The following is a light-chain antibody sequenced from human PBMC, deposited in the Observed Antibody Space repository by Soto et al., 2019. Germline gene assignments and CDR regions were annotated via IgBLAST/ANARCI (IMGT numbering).Light chain of an antibody. Sequence: QSALTQPASVSGSPGQSITISCTGTSSDVGGYNYVSWYQQHPGKAPKFMIYDVSSRPSGVSNRFSCSKSGNTASLTISGLQAEDEADYYCCSYTTSNTRQIVFGTGTKVTVL. V-gene: IGLV2-14*03. CDR3: CSYTTSNTRQIV. CDR1: SSDVGGYNY. J-gene: IGLJ1*01. CDR2: DVS.